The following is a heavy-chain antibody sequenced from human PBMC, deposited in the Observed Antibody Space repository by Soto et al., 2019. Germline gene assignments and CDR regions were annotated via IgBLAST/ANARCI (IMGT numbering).Heavy chain of an antibody. Sequence: EVQLVESGGGLVQPGGSLKLSCAASGFTFSGSAMHWVRQASGKGLEWVGRIRSKPNNYATAYGASVKGRFTISGDNSKITGYLQMNSMNPEDTDVYYCSRQASDFWSGKPQYYMDVWGKGTTVTVSS. CDR3: SRQASDFWSGKPQYYMDV. D-gene: IGHD3-3*01. J-gene: IGHJ6*03. CDR2: IRSKPNNYAT. V-gene: IGHV3-73*01. CDR1: GFTFSGSA.